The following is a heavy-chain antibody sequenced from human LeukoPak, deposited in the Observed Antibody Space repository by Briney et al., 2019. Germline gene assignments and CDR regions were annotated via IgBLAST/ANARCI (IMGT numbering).Heavy chain of an antibody. CDR2: IYHSGST. D-gene: IGHD1-26*01. CDR3: ARDLGEWELLRSHFDY. V-gene: IGHV4-38-2*02. J-gene: IGHJ4*02. CDR1: GYSISSGYY. Sequence: PSETLSLTCTISGYSISSGYYWGWIRQPPGKGLEWIGSIYHSGSTYYNPSLKSRVTISVDTSKNQFSLKLSSVTAADTAVYYCARDLGEWELLRSHFDYWGQGTLVTVSS.